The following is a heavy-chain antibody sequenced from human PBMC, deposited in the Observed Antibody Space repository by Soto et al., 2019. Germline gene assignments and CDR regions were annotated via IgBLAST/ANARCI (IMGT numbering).Heavy chain of an antibody. CDR3: ASEYSSSPREVH. V-gene: IGHV3-21*01. Sequence: EVQLVESGGGLVKPGGSLRLSCAASGFTFSSYSMNWVRQAPGKGLEWVSSISSSSSYIYYADSVKGRFTISRDNAKNSLYLQMNSLRAEDTAVYYCASEYSSSPREVHWGQGTLVTVSS. CDR2: ISSSSSYI. D-gene: IGHD6-6*01. CDR1: GFTFSSYS. J-gene: IGHJ4*02.